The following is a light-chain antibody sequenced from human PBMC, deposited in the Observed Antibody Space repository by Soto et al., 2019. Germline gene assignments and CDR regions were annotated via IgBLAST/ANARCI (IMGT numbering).Light chain of an antibody. CDR2: DVI. V-gene: IGLV2-14*01. CDR1: SSDVGAYNY. J-gene: IGLJ3*02. Sequence: QSALTQPASVSGSPGQSITISCTGTSSDVGAYNYVSWYQQHPGKVTKIIIYDVINRTSGVSSSLSGSKSVNTASLTISGLQAEAAADYYCTSYPRSVTLVFGGGTKVTVL. CDR3: TSYPRSVTLV.